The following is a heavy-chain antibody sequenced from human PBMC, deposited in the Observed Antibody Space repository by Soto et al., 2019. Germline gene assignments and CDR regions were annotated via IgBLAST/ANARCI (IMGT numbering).Heavy chain of an antibody. Sequence: ETLSLTCTVSGGSISSYYWSWIRQPPGKGLEWIGYIYYSGSTNYNPSLKSRVTISVDTSKNQFSLKLSSVTAADTAVYYCATYGSGIDAFDIWGQGTMVTVSS. J-gene: IGHJ3*02. D-gene: IGHD3-10*01. CDR3: ATYGSGIDAFDI. CDR1: GGSISSYY. CDR2: IYYSGST. V-gene: IGHV4-59*01.